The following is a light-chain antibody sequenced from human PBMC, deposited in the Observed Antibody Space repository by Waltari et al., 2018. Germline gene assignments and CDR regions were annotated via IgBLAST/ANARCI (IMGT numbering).Light chain of an antibody. CDR2: EVS. CDR1: SSDVGNYYL. CDR3: CSYAGSSTYV. J-gene: IGLJ1*01. Sequence: QYALTQPASVSGSPGTSITVSCTGTSSDVGNYYLVSWYHQHSGKAPKLVIYEVSKRPSWVSNRFSCSKSGNTASLTISGLQAEDEADYYCCSYAGSSTYVFGTDTKFTVL. V-gene: IGLV2-23*02.